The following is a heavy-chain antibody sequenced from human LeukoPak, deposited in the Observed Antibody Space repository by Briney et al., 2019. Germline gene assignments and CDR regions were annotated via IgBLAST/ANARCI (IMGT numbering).Heavy chain of an antibody. J-gene: IGHJ4*02. V-gene: IGHV4-61*02. CDR3: ARVNPQTQYQPLHWFDY. Sequence: SETLSLTCTVSGGSISSGSYYWSWIRQPAGKGLEWIGRIYTSGSTNYNPSLKSRVTISVDTSKNQFSLKLSSVTAADTAVYYCARVNPQTQYQPLHWFDYWGQGTLVTVSS. CDR1: GGSISSGSYY. CDR2: IYTSGST. D-gene: IGHD2-2*01.